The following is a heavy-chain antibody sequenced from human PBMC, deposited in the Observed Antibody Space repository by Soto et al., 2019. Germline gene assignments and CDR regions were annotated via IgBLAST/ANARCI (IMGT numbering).Heavy chain of an antibody. CDR3: ASTPALKDPNYSYGMDV. J-gene: IGHJ6*02. V-gene: IGHV1-69*01. CDR1: GGTFSSYA. D-gene: IGHD3-9*01. Sequence: QVQLVQSGAEVKKPGSSVKVSCKASGGTFSSYAISWVRQAPGQGLEWMGGIIPIFGTANYAQKFQGRVTITADESTSTAYMELSSLRSEDTAVYYCASTPALKDPNYSYGMDVWGQGTTVTVSS. CDR2: IIPIFGTA.